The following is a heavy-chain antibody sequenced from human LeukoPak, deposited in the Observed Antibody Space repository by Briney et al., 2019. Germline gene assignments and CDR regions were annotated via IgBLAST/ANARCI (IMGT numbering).Heavy chain of an antibody. Sequence: GGSLRLSCAASGFTFSTYAMSWVRQAPGKGLEWVSAITGSGDSTYYADSVRGRFTISRDNSKSTLFLQMNTLRAEDTAVYYCAAVTPRDYWGQGTLVTVSS. D-gene: IGHD4-23*01. CDR2: ITGSGDST. J-gene: IGHJ4*02. V-gene: IGHV3-23*01. CDR1: GFTFSTYA. CDR3: AAVTPRDY.